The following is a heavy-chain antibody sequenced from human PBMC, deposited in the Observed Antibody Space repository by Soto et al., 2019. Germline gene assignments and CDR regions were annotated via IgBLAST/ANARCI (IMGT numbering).Heavy chain of an antibody. CDR2: ISAYNGNT. V-gene: IGHV1-18*01. CDR1: GYTFTSYG. J-gene: IGHJ4*02. D-gene: IGHD2-2*01. CDR3: ARAGGFCSSTSCYSYDLDY. Sequence: ASVKVSCKASGYTFTSYGISWVRQAPGQGLEWMGWISAYNGNTNYAQKLQGRVTMTTDTSTSTAYMELRSLRSDDTAVYYCARAGGFCSSTSCYSYDLDYWGQGTLVTVSS.